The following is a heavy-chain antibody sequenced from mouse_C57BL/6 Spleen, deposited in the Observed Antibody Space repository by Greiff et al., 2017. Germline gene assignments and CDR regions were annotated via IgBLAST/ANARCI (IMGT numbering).Heavy chain of an antibody. J-gene: IGHJ1*03. CDR2: IFPGSGST. V-gene: IGHV1-9*01. CDR1: GYTFTGYW. Sequence: QVQLKESGAELMKPGASVTLSCKATGYTFTGYWIEWVKQRPGHGLEWIGEIFPGSGSTHYNEKFKGKATFTADPSSNTAYMQLSSLTTEDSAIYYCANRYFDVWGTGTTVTVAS. CDR3: ANRYFDV.